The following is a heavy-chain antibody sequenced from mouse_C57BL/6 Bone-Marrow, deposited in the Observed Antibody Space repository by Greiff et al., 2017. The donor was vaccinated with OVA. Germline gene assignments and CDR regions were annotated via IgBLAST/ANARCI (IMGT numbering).Heavy chain of an antibody. J-gene: IGHJ4*01. V-gene: IGHV1-74*04. CDR1: GYTFTSYW. Sequence: VQLQQPGAELVKPGASVKVSCKASGYTFTSYWMHWVKQRPGQGLDWIGRIHPSDSDTNYNQKFKGKATLTVDKSSSTAYKQLSSLTSEASAGYYCAMTSSSGYAYSMDYWGQGTSLTVSS. D-gene: IGHD3-2*02. CDR2: IHPSDSDT. CDR3: AMTSSSGYAYSMDY.